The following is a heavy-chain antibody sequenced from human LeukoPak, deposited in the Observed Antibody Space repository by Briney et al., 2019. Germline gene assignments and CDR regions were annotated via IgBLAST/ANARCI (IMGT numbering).Heavy chain of an antibody. J-gene: IGHJ4*02. Sequence: SQTLSLTCTVSGGSTSSGSYYWSWIRQPAGKGLEWIGRIYTSGSTNYNPSLKSRVTISVDTSKNQFSLKLSSVTAADTAVYYCARRDGTTLFDYWGQGTLVTVSS. CDR2: IYTSGST. CDR3: ARRDGTTLFDY. D-gene: IGHD1-1*01. CDR1: GGSTSSGSYY. V-gene: IGHV4-61*02.